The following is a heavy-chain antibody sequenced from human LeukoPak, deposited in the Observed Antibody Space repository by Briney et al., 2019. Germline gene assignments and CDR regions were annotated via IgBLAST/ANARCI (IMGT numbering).Heavy chain of an antibody. CDR3: ASPGGYSGSYPRYMDV. J-gene: IGHJ6*03. Sequence: SETLSLTCSVSGGSISSYYWSWIRQPPGKGLEWIGEINHSGSTNYNPSLKSRVTISVDTSKNQFSLKLSSVTAADTAVYYCASPGGYSGSYPRYMDVWGKGTTVTISS. CDR2: INHSGST. CDR1: GGSISSYY. V-gene: IGHV4-34*01. D-gene: IGHD1-26*01.